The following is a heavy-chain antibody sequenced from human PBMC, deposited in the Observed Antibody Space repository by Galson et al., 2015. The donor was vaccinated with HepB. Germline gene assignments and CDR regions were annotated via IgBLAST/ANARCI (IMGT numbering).Heavy chain of an antibody. J-gene: IGHJ5*02. D-gene: IGHD3-10*01. CDR2: IYYSGST. CDR1: GGSISSGGYY. Sequence: TLSLTCTVSGGSISSGGYYWSWIRQHPGKGLEWIGYIYYSGSTYYNPSLKSRVTISVDTSKNQFSLKLSSVTAADTAVYYCAREASYYYYGSGSYFAWFDPWGQGTLVTVSS. CDR3: AREASYYYYGSGSYFAWFDP. V-gene: IGHV4-31*03.